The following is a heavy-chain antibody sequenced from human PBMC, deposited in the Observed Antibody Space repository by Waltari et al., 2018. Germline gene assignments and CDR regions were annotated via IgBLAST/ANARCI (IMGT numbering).Heavy chain of an antibody. CDR2: IPFDGSNE. CDR3: VRDRGGSGYTHTPSFDI. D-gene: IGHD5-18*01. Sequence: QVQLVESGGGVVQPGRSLRLSCAASGFTFRTYALHLVRQAPDKGLKWVAVIPFDGSNEYYIDSVKGRFTISRDNSKNTLYLQMNTLRAEDTAVYYCVRDRGGSGYTHTPSFDIWGQGTMVTVSS. CDR1: GFTFRTYA. V-gene: IGHV3-30-3*01. J-gene: IGHJ3*02.